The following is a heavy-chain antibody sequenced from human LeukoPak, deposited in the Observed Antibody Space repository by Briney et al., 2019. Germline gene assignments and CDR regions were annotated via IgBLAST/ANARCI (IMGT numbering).Heavy chain of an antibody. CDR1: GFTFSSYA. D-gene: IGHD2-2*01. CDR3: ARDTVVVVPAAKYYYYGMDV. Sequence: PGGSLRLSCAASGFTFSSYAMHWVRQAPGKGLEWVAVISYDGSNKYYADSVKGRFTISRDNSKNTLYLQMNSLRAEDTAVYYCARDTVVVVPAAKYYYYGMDVWGQGTTVTVSS. CDR2: ISYDGSNK. V-gene: IGHV3-30*04. J-gene: IGHJ6*02.